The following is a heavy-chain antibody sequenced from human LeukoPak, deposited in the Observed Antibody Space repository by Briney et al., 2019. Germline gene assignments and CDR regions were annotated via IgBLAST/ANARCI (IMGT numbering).Heavy chain of an antibody. J-gene: IGHJ4*02. CDR1: GGSISSAGYS. V-gene: IGHV4-30-2*01. CDR3: ARASGSYVFNY. D-gene: IGHD3-10*01. CDR2: IYHSGST. Sequence: SQTLSLTCAVSGGSISSAGYSWSWIRQPPGKGLEWIGYIYHSGSTYYNSSLKSRVTISVDRSKNQFSLKLTSVTAADTAVYYCARASGSYVFNYWGQGTLVTVSS.